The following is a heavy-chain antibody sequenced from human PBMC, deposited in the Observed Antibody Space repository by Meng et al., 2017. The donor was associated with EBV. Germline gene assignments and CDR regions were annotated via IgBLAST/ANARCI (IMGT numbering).Heavy chain of an antibody. V-gene: IGHV1-69*01. CDR2: FLPRLGAP. Sequence: QVQGVQSAAEVKKPGSSVKVSCKTSGGPFRYYAISWVRQAPGQGLEWLGGFLPRLGAPNYAQKFHGRVKITADESTSTHYMDLSSLRSEDTAIYYCASESGRGYTPDYWGQGTLVTVSS. D-gene: IGHD3-10*01. CDR1: GGPFRYYA. CDR3: ASESGRGYTPDY. J-gene: IGHJ4*02.